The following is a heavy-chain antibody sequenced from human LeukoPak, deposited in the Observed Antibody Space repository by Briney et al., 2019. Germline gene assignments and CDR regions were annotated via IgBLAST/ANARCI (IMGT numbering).Heavy chain of an antibody. CDR1: GGTFSNYA. V-gene: IGHV1-69*06. CDR2: IIPIFGTA. Sequence: SVKVSCKASGGTFSNYAISWVRQAPGQGLEWMGGIIPIFGTANYAQKFRGRVTITADKSTRTAYMELSSLRSEDTAVYYCARGLGGKLPPFDYWGQGTLVTVSS. CDR3: ARGLGGKLPPFDY. J-gene: IGHJ4*02. D-gene: IGHD7-27*01.